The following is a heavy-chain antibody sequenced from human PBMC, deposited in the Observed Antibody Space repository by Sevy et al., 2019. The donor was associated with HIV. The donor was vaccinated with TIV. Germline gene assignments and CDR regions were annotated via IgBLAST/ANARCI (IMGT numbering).Heavy chain of an antibody. CDR3: AKLVAYYDFWSGYSGGLERQFYFDY. V-gene: IGHV3-23*01. Sequence: GGSLRLSCAASGFTFSSYAMSWVRQAPGKGLEWVSAISGSGGSTYYADSVKGRFTISRDNSKNTLYRQMNSLRAEDTAVYYCAKLVAYYDFWSGYSGGLERQFYFDYWGQGTLVTVSS. J-gene: IGHJ4*02. D-gene: IGHD3-3*01. CDR1: GFTFSSYA. CDR2: ISGSGGST.